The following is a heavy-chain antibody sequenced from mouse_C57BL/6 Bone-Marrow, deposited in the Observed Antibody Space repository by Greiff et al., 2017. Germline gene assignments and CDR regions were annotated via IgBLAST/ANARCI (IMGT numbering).Heavy chain of an antibody. CDR1: GYTFTSYG. D-gene: IGHD2-4*01. CDR3: AVYYDYRFAY. V-gene: IGHV1-81*01. CDR2: IYPRSGNT. J-gene: IGHJ3*01. Sequence: QVHVKQSGAELARPGASVKLSCKASGYTFTSYGISWVKQRTGQGLEWIGEIYPRSGNTYYNEKFKGKATLTADKSSSTAYMELRSLTSEDSAVYFCAVYYDYRFAYWGQGTLVTVSA.